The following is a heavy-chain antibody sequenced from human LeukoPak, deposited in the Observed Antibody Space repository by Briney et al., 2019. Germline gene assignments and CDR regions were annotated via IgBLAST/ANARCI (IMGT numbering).Heavy chain of an antibody. V-gene: IGHV3-53*01. CDR1: GFTFLRNY. CDR3: ASLNWHYYFMDV. CDR2: IYAGDTT. J-gene: IGHJ6*03. D-gene: IGHD3-3*02. Sequence: GGSLRLSCAASGFTFLRNYMGWVRQAPGKGLEWVSVIYAGDTTYYTDSVKGRFTMSRDNSKNTVHLRMNSLRVDDTAVYYCASLNWHYYFMDVWGQGTTVIVSS.